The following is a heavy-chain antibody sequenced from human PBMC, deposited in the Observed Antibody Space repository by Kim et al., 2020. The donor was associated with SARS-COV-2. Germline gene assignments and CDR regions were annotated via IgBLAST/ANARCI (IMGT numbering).Heavy chain of an antibody. J-gene: IGHJ4*02. V-gene: IGHV1-18*01. D-gene: IGHD2-21*02. CDR1: GYTFTSYG. CDR3: ARDLRTYCGGDCSPFDY. CDR2: ISAYNGNT. Sequence: ASVKVSCKASGYTFTSYGISWVRQAPGQGLEWMGWISAYNGNTNYAQKLQGRVTMTTDTSTSTAYMELRSLRSDDTAVYYCARDLRTYCGGDCSPFDYWGQGTLVTVSS.